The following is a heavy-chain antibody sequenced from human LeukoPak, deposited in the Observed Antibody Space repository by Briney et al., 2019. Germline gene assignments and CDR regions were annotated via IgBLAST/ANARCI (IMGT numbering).Heavy chain of an antibody. CDR3: AGEDGAGSEFDP. Sequence: SETLSLTCAVYGGSFSGYYWSWIRQPPGKGLEWIGEINHSGSTNYNPSLKSRVTISVDTSKNQFSLKLSSVTAADTAVYYCAGEDGAGSEFDPWGQGTLVTVSS. CDR2: INHSGST. J-gene: IGHJ5*02. V-gene: IGHV4-34*01. CDR1: GGSFSGYY. D-gene: IGHD3-10*01.